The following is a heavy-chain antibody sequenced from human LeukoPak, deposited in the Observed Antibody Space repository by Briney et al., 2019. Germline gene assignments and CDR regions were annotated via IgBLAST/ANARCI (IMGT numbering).Heavy chain of an antibody. Sequence: GGSLRLSCAASGFAFSSSAMSWVRQAPGKGLEWVANIKEDESEEYYVDSVKGRFTISRDNAKNSLYLQMNSLRVEDTAVYYCARGRPHGNDYWGQGTLVTVSS. D-gene: IGHD4-23*01. CDR2: IKEDESEE. CDR1: GFAFSSSA. CDR3: ARGRPHGNDY. V-gene: IGHV3-7*01. J-gene: IGHJ4*02.